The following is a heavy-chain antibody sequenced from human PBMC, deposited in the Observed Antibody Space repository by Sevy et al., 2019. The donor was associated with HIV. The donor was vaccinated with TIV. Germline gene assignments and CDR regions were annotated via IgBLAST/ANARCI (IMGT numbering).Heavy chain of an antibody. CDR2: INQGGSQE. CDR3: TSILPAGVPAEYFQH. CDR1: GLTFSSYW. V-gene: IGHV3-7*01. Sequence: GGSLRLSCAASGLTFSSYWMTWVRQAPGKGLEWVANINQGGSQEYYVDSVKGRFTISRDNAKNSLYLQMNSLRAEDRAVYYCTSILPAGVPAEYFQHWGQGTLVTVSS. D-gene: IGHD2-2*01. J-gene: IGHJ1*01.